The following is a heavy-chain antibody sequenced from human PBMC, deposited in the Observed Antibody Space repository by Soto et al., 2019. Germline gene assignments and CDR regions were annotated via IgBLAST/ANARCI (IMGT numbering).Heavy chain of an antibody. CDR3: ARVYGDYLDY. Sequence: SETLSLTCTVSGGSISSSSYYWGWIRQPPGKGLEWIGSIYYSGGTYYNPSLKSRVTISVDTSKNQFSLKLSSVTAADTAVYYCARVYGDYLDYWGQGTLVTVSS. D-gene: IGHD4-17*01. CDR2: IYYSGGT. CDR1: GGSISSSSYY. J-gene: IGHJ4*02. V-gene: IGHV4-39*07.